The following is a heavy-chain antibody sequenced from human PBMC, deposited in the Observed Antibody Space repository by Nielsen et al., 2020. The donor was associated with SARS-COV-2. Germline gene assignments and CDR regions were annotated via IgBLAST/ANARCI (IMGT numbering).Heavy chain of an antibody. CDR3: ARLYSPVQLWPVDY. CDR1: GFTFDDYG. Sequence: GGSLRLSCAASGFTFDDYGMSWVRQAPGKGLEWVSGINWNGGSTDYADSVKGRFTISRDNAKNSLYLQMNSLRAEDTALYHCARLYSPVQLWPVDYWGQGTLVTVSS. J-gene: IGHJ4*02. V-gene: IGHV3-20*01. D-gene: IGHD5-18*01. CDR2: INWNGGST.